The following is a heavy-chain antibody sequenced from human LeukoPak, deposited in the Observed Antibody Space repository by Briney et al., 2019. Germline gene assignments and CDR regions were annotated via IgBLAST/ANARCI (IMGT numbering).Heavy chain of an antibody. J-gene: IGHJ3*02. V-gene: IGHV3-23*01. CDR3: ARGASVVAGNDNAFDI. CDR2: ISSTGGTT. Sequence: GGSLRLSCAASGITFSSYGMSWVRQAPGKGLGWVSSISSTGGTTYYADSVKGRFTISRDNAKKSLYLQMNSLRADDTAVYYCARGASVVAGNDNAFDIWGQGTMVTVSS. CDR1: GITFSSYG. D-gene: IGHD6-19*01.